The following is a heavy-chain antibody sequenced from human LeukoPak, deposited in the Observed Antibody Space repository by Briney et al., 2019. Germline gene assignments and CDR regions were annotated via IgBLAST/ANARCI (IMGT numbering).Heavy chain of an antibody. CDR3: AREGLLCGGDCYRDAFDI. D-gene: IGHD2-21*02. V-gene: IGHV4-59*01. J-gene: IGHJ3*02. CDR2: MYYSGIT. CDR1: GGSISSYY. Sequence: SETLSLTCTVSGGSISSYYWSWIRQPPGKGLKWIGYMYYSGITNYNPSLKSRVTISVDTSKNQFSLQLSSVTAADTAAYYCAREGLLCGGDCYRDAFDIWGQGTMVTVSS.